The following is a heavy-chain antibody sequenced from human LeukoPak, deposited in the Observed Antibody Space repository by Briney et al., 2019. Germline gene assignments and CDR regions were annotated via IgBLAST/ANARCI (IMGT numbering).Heavy chain of an antibody. D-gene: IGHD6-6*01. CDR2: IKQDGSEK. V-gene: IGHV3-7*01. CDR1: GFTLSRYW. J-gene: IGHJ6*03. Sequence: QTGGSLRLSCAASGFTLSRYWMSWVRQAPGKGLEWVANIKQDGSEKYYVDSVKGRFTISRDNSKNTLYLQMNSLRAEDTAVYYCARPPLGSSSSYYYYYYMDVWGKGTTVTVSS. CDR3: ARPPLGSSSSYYYYYYMDV.